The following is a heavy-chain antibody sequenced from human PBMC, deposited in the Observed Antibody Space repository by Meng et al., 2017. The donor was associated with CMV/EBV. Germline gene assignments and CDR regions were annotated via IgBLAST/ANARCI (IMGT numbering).Heavy chain of an antibody. CDR2: IFSNDEK. CDR3: ARIVVGGYYDFWSGYSIFNWFDP. V-gene: IGHV2-26*01. Sequence: SGPTLVKPTETLTLTCTVSGFSLSNARTGVSWIRQPPGKALEWLAHIFSNDEKSYSTSLKSRLTISKDTSKSQVVLTMTNMDPVDTATYYCARIVVGGYYDFWSGYSIFNWFDPWGQGTLVTVSS. J-gene: IGHJ5*02. D-gene: IGHD3-3*01. CDR1: GFSLSNARTG.